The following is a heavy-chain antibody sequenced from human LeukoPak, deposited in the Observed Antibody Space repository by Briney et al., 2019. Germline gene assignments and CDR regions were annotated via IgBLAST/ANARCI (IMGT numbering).Heavy chain of an antibody. CDR3: ARDFWSGYDFSSGFDP. CDR1: GGSFSGYY. Sequence: PSETLSLTCAVYGGSFSGYYWSWIRQPPGKGLEWIGYIYHSGSTYYNPSLKSRVTISVDRSKNQFSLKLGSVTAADTAVYYCARDFWSGYDFSSGFDPWGQGTLVTVSS. D-gene: IGHD3-3*01. V-gene: IGHV4-34*01. J-gene: IGHJ5*02. CDR2: IYHSGST.